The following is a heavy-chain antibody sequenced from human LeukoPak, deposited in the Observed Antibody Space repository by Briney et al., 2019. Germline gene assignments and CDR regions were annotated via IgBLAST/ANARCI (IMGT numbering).Heavy chain of an antibody. CDR1: GFTFSSYW. Sequence: GGSLRLSCAASGFTFSSYWMSWVRQAPGKGLEWVANIKQDGSEKYYVDSVKGQFTISRDNAKNSLYLQMNSLRAEDTAVYYWAREGSSGTALVNGGGQGTLVTVPP. CDR3: AREGSSGTALVNG. V-gene: IGHV3-7*01. CDR2: IKQDGSEK. J-gene: IGHJ4*02. D-gene: IGHD5-18*01.